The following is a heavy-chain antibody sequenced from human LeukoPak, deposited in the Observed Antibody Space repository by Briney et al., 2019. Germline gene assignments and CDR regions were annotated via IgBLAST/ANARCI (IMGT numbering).Heavy chain of an antibody. Sequence: GGSLRLSCTASGFTFGDYAMSWFRQAPGKGLEWVGFIRSKAYGGTTEYAASVKGRFTISRDDSKSIAYLQMNSLKTEDTAVYYCTRDLRDGIVVVVAANPFDYWGQGTLVTVSS. J-gene: IGHJ4*02. CDR3: TRDLRDGIVVVVAANPFDY. D-gene: IGHD2-15*01. V-gene: IGHV3-49*03. CDR1: GFTFGDYA. CDR2: IRSKAYGGTT.